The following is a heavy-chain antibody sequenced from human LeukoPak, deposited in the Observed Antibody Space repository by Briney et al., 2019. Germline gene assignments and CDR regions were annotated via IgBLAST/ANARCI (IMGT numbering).Heavy chain of an antibody. CDR2: ISCSGGST. CDR1: GFTFSSYA. J-gene: IGHJ4*02. Sequence: GGSLRLSCAASGFTFSSYAMSGVRQAPGKGLEWVSAISCSGGSTYYADSVKGRFTIYRDNSKNKLYLQMNSLRAEDTAVYYCAKAGYSGYDYFDYWGQGTLVTVSS. D-gene: IGHD5-12*01. V-gene: IGHV3-23*01. CDR3: AKAGYSGYDYFDY.